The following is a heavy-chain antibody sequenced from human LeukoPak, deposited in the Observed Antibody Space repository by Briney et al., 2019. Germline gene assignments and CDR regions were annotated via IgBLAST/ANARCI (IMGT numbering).Heavy chain of an antibody. J-gene: IGHJ4*02. V-gene: IGHV3-23*01. CDR1: GFTFSSYA. Sequence: GGSLRLSCAVSGFTFSSYAMTWVRQAPGKGLEWVSVISDSGGTIHYADSVKGRFTISRDNSKNTLYLQMNSLRAEDTAVYYCAKYISGYAPNFDYWGQETLVTVSS. CDR2: ISDSGGTI. D-gene: IGHD6-19*01. CDR3: AKYISGYAPNFDY.